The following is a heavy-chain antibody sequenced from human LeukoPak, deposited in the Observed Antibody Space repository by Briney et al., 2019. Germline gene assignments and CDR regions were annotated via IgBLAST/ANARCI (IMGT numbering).Heavy chain of an antibody. J-gene: IGHJ4*02. CDR2: INPNSGGT. V-gene: IGHV1-2*02. D-gene: IGHD3-9*01. CDR3: ARGVGGNARWRNFVWSKKIPMRDYFDY. Sequence: ASVKVSCKASGYTFTGYHMHWVRQAPGQGLEWMGWINPNSGGTNYARKFQGRVTMTRDTSISTAYMDLSRLRSDDTAVYYCARGVGGNARWRNFVWSKKIPMRDYFDYWGQGTLVTVSS. CDR1: GYTFTGYH.